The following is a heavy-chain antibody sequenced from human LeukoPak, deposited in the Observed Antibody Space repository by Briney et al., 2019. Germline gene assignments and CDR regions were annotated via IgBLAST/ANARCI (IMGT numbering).Heavy chain of an antibody. J-gene: IGHJ5*02. CDR1: GGSINTYY. Sequence: SETLSLTCTVSGGSINTYYWSWIRQPPGKGLEWIGYIYYSGSTNYNPSLKSRVTISVDTSKNQFSLKLSSVTAADTAVYYCARADSSGYVSSDRWGQGTLVTVSS. V-gene: IGHV4-59*01. CDR3: ARADSSGYVSSDR. CDR2: IYYSGST. D-gene: IGHD3-22*01.